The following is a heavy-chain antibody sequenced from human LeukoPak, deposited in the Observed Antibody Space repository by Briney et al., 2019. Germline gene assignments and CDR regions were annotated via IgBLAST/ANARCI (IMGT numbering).Heavy chain of an antibody. CDR2: IFYRGNT. J-gene: IGHJ4*02. D-gene: IGHD3-22*01. V-gene: IGHV4-59*01. CDR1: GGSISRYY. CDR3: ASFREDTNGYYPYFDN. Sequence: PSETLSLTCNVSGGSISRYYWNWIRQPPGKGLEWMGNIFYRGNTNYNPSLQSRLTVSVDTSKNQFSLKLTSVTAADTAVNYCASFREDTNGYYPYFDNWGQGTLVTVSS.